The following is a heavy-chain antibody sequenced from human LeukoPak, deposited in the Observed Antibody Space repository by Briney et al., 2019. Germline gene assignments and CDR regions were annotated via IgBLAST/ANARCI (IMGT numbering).Heavy chain of an antibody. CDR1: GYTFTYRY. CDR3: ANGPDGYNTY. J-gene: IGHJ4*02. Sequence: GASVKASCKASGYTFTYRYLHWVRQAPGQALEWMGWITPFNGNTNYAQKFQDRVTITRDRSMSTAYMELSSLRSEDTAMYYCANGPDGYNTYWGQGTLVTVSS. V-gene: IGHV1-45*02. D-gene: IGHD5-24*01. CDR2: ITPFNGNT.